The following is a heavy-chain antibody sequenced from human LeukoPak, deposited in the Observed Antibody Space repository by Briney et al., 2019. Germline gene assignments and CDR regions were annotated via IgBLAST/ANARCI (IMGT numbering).Heavy chain of an antibody. CDR3: ARGVRYCSSTNRASFDY. D-gene: IGHD2-2*01. Sequence: GGSLRLSCAASGFTFSSYSMNWVRQAPGKGLEWVSTISSSSSYTYYADPVKGRFTISRDNAKNSLYLQMNNLRAEDTAVYYCARGVRYCSSTNRASFDYWGQGILVTVSS. V-gene: IGHV3-21*01. CDR2: ISSSSSYT. CDR1: GFTFSSYS. J-gene: IGHJ4*02.